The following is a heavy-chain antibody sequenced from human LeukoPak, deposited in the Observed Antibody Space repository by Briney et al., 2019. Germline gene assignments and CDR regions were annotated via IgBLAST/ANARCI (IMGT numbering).Heavy chain of an antibody. CDR3: ARDSSYYYGSGGPIPLDY. D-gene: IGHD3-10*01. Sequence: PGGSLRLSCAASGFTFSSYGMHWIRQSPGKGLEWIGEINHSGSTNYNPSLKSRVTISVDTSKNQFSLKLTSVTAADTAVYYCARDSSYYYGSGGPIPLDYWGQGTLVTVSS. J-gene: IGHJ4*02. V-gene: IGHV4-34*01. CDR1: GFTFSSYG. CDR2: INHSGST.